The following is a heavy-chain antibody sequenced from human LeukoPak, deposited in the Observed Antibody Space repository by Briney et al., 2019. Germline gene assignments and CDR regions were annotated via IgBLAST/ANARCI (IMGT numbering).Heavy chain of an antibody. CDR1: GFTFSSYT. CDR3: AKQAAGNAKDMTDWFDP. CDR2: ISSSSVHI. J-gene: IGHJ5*02. D-gene: IGHD6-13*01. V-gene: IGHV3-21*04. Sequence: PGGSLRLSCVASGFTFSSYTMNWVRQAPGRGLEWVSAISSSSVHISYSDSVIGRFTISRDNAKNTLYLQMNSLRAEDTAVYYCAKQAAGNAKDMTDWFDPWGQGTLVTVSS.